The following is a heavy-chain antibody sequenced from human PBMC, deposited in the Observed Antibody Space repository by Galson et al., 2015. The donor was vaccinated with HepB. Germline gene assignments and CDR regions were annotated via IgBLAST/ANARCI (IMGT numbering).Heavy chain of an antibody. CDR1: GFTFSSYA. Sequence: SLRLSCAASGFTFSSYAMSWVRQAPGKGLEWVSALSGYGDNTYYADSVKGRFTLSRDNSKNTLYLQMNSLRAEDTAIYYCAKDSYYDIVTGSLDCWGQGALVTVSS. J-gene: IGHJ4*02. D-gene: IGHD3-9*01. CDR2: LSGYGDNT. V-gene: IGHV3-23*01. CDR3: AKDSYYDIVTGSLDC.